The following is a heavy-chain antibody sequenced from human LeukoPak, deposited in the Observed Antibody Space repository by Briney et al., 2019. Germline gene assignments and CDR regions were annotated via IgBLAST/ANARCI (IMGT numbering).Heavy chain of an antibody. D-gene: IGHD1-26*01. CDR3: TTALGDI. CDR2: IKSKGGGGTT. Sequence: PGGSLRLSCAASGFPFIDAWMSWVRQTPGKGPEWLGRIKSKGGGGTTDYAAPVKGRFTISRDDSKNTLYLQMNSLKTEDTAVYYCTTALGDIWGQGTMVTVSS. CDR1: GFPFIDAW. J-gene: IGHJ3*02. V-gene: IGHV3-15*01.